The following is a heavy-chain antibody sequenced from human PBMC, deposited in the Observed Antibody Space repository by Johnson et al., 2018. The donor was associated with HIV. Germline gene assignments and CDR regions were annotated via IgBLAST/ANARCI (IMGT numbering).Heavy chain of an antibody. J-gene: IGHJ3*02. D-gene: IGHD2-2*01. CDR2: IKQDGSER. Sequence: MQLVESGGGLVQPGGSLRLSCAASGFTFSIYWMSWVRQAPGKGLEWVANIKQDGSERYYVDSVKGRFTISRDYAKNSLYLQMNSLRAEDTAVYYCARNGLIPAAKGVAFDIWGHGTMVTVSS. CDR1: GFTFSIYW. CDR3: ARNGLIPAAKGVAFDI. V-gene: IGHV3-7*01.